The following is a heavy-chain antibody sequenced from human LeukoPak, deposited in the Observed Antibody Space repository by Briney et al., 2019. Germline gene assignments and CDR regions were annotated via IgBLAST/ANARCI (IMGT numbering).Heavy chain of an antibody. D-gene: IGHD3-22*01. CDR3: AKATMIVVVAAGIDI. J-gene: IGHJ3*02. Sequence: PGGSLRLSCAASGFTFSSYAMSWVRQAPGKGLEWVSAISGSGGSTYYADSVKGRFTISRDNSKNTLYLQMNSLRAEDTAVYCCAKATMIVVVAAGIDIWGQGTMVTVSS. CDR2: ISGSGGST. CDR1: GFTFSSYA. V-gene: IGHV3-23*01.